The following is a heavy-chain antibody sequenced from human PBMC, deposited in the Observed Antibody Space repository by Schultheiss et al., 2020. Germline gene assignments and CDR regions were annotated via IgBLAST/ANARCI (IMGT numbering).Heavy chain of an antibody. CDR1: GFTFSSYG. CDR2: ISYDGSNK. CDR3: ARDAYSSGWYGGNDY. D-gene: IGHD6-19*01. V-gene: IGHV3-30*03. Sequence: GGSLRLSCAASGFTFSSYGMHWVRQAPGKGLEWVAVISYDGSNKYYADSVKGRFTISRDNSKNTLYLQMNSLRAEDTAVYYCARDAYSSGWYGGNDYWGQGTLVTVSS. J-gene: IGHJ4*02.